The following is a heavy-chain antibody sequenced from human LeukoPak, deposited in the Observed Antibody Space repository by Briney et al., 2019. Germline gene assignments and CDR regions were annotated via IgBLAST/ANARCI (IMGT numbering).Heavy chain of an antibody. CDR3: IKDRTGTYSFDY. Sequence: GGSLRLSCAASGXTFSRYWMHWVRQAPGKGLMWVSRISPDGSTTLYADSVKGRFTISRDNAKNTLYLQMSSLRAEDTAVYYCIKDRTGTYSFDYWGQGTLVTVSS. CDR1: GXTFSRYW. D-gene: IGHD7-27*01. V-gene: IGHV3-74*03. CDR2: ISPDGSTT. J-gene: IGHJ4*02.